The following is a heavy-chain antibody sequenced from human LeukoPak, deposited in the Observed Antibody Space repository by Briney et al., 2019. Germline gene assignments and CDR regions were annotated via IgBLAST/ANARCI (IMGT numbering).Heavy chain of an antibody. CDR3: AKDGGLRLGELSLFDY. D-gene: IGHD3-16*02. CDR1: GFTFSSYG. CDR2: INQDGSEK. Sequence: GGSLRLSCAASGFTFSSYGMSWVRQAPGQGLEWVANINQDGSEKYYLDSAKGRFIISRDNARNSLYLQMNSLRAEDTALYYCAKDGGLRLGELSLFDYWGQGTLVTVSS. J-gene: IGHJ4*02. V-gene: IGHV3-7*03.